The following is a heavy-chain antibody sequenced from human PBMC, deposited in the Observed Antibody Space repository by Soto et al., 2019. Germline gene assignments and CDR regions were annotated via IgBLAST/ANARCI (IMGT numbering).Heavy chain of an antibody. V-gene: IGHV4-34*01. D-gene: IGHD6-19*01. J-gene: IGHJ4*01. Sequence: QVQLQQWGTGLLKPSETLSLTCAVYGGSISDDYYCWIRNPQRQGLEWIGDINHSGNTNYNPSPKSQVTITVDTSENQFSLKLSFVAAADADISDCARGGRGWYVSGRAFDSWGQGTLVTVSS. CDR2: INHSGNT. CDR3: ARGGRGWYVSGRAFDS. CDR1: GGSISDDY.